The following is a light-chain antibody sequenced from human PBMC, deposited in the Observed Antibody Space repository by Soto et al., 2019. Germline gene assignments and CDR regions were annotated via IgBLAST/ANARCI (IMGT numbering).Light chain of an antibody. Sequence: DIPMTQSPSTLSASVGDRVTITCRASQSISPWLAWYQQKPGKAPKLLIYKASSLESGVPSRFSGSGSGTEFTLTISSLQPEEFATYDCQHYNSYPITFGQGTRLEIK. V-gene: IGKV1-5*03. J-gene: IGKJ5*01. CDR3: QHYNSYPIT. CDR1: QSISPW. CDR2: KAS.